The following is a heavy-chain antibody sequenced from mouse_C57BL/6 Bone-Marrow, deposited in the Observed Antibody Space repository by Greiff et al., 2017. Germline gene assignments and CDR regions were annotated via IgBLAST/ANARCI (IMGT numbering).Heavy chain of an antibody. CDR2: IHPNSGST. CDR3: ARWKYGKPYFDY. Sequence: QVQLKQPGAELVKPGASVKLSCKASGYTLTSYWMHWVKQRPGQGLEWIGMIHPNSGSTNYNEKFKSKATLTVDKSSSTAYMQLSSLTSEDSAVYYCARWKYGKPYFDYWGQGTTLTVSS. CDR1: GYTLTSYW. D-gene: IGHD2-10*02. V-gene: IGHV1-64*01. J-gene: IGHJ2*01.